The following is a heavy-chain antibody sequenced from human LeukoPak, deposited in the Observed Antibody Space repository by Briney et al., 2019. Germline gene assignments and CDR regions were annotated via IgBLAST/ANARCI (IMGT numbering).Heavy chain of an antibody. CDR3: ARDPSSHYCSSSRCYPDWFDP. CDR2: IYHSGST. V-gene: IGHV4-38-2*02. Sequence: SETLSLTCTVSGYSISIVYYWGWIRQPPGKGLEWIGSIYHSGSTYYNPSLKSRVTISVDTSKNQFSLKLSSVTAADTAVYYCARDPSSHYCSSSRCYPDWFDPWGQGTLVTVSS. D-gene: IGHD2-2*01. J-gene: IGHJ5*02. CDR1: GYSISIVYY.